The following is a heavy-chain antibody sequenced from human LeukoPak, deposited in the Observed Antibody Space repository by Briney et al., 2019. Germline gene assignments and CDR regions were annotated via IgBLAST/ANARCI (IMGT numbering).Heavy chain of an antibody. J-gene: IGHJ4*02. CDR1: GFTFSSYA. V-gene: IGHV3-23*01. D-gene: IGHD3-10*01. CDR2: ISGSGVTT. Sequence: GGSLRLSCAASGFTFSSYAMSWVRQAPGKGLEWVSAISGSGVTTYYADSVKGRFTISRDNSKNTLYLQMNSLRAEDTALYYCAKDRNYYLVGFFDYWGQGTLVTVSS. CDR3: AKDRNYYLVGFFDY.